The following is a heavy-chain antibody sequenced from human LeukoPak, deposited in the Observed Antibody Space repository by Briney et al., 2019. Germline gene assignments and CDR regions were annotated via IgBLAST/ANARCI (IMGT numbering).Heavy chain of an antibody. CDR2: IFGSGNT. J-gene: IGHJ4*02. Sequence: SETLSHTCTVSGASFNSHYWSWIRQPPGKTLEWIGYIFGSGNTDYNPPLKSRVTMSLDTSRNQVSLKMNSVTAADTALYYCASRPAGSTWYGVFDYWSQGTLVTVSS. D-gene: IGHD6-13*01. CDR1: GASFNSHY. V-gene: IGHV4-59*11. CDR3: ASRPAGSTWYGVFDY.